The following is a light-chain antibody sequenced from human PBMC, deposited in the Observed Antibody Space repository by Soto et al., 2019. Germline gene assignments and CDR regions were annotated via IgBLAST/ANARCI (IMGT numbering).Light chain of an antibody. CDR3: SSYTAKSSLI. V-gene: IGLV2-14*01. CDR1: MRDVGAYNL. CDR2: EVR. Sequence: QSALTQPASVSGSPGQSITISCAGTMRDVGAYNLVSWYQQHPGRAPQLIIYEVRNRPSGISFRFSGSKSGNTDSLTISGLQAEDEADYYCSSYTAKSSLIFGGETKLTVL. J-gene: IGLJ2*01.